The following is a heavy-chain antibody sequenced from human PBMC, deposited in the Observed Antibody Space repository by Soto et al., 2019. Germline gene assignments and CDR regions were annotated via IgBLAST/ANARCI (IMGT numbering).Heavy chain of an antibody. CDR3: ARGVENIVVVLDVFGYYGMDV. V-gene: IGHV1-3*01. D-gene: IGHD2-2*01. CDR1: GYSFTSYA. Sequence: ASVKVSCKASGYSFTSYAIYWVRQAPGQRLEWMGWINAGNGNTKYSQKMQGRVTFTGDTSASTAHMELSSLRSEDKAVYFCARGVENIVVVLDVFGYYGMDVWGQGNTVTVSS. CDR2: INAGNGNT. J-gene: IGHJ6*02.